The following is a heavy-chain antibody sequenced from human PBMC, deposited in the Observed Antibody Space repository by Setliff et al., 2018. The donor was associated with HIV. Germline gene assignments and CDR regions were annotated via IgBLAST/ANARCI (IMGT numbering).Heavy chain of an antibody. CDR2: INQVESEK. CDR1: GGSVGSGSYY. D-gene: IGHD6-13*01. Sequence: ETLSLTCTVSGGSVGSGSYYWSWVRQAPGKGLEWVANINQVESEKYYVDSVKGRFTISRDNARNSLYLQMDSLRAEDTAVYYCAREVYSSSWYEEGYFGYWGQGTLVTVSS. V-gene: IGHV3-7*01. CDR3: AREVYSSSWYEEGYFGY. J-gene: IGHJ4*02.